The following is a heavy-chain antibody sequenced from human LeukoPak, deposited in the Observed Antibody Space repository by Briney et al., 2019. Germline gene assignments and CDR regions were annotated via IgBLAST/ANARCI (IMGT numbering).Heavy chain of an antibody. CDR2: ISSSSSYI. J-gene: IGHJ3*02. Sequence: GGSLRLSCAASGFTFSSYSMNWVRQAPGKGLEWVSSISSSSSYIYYADSVKGRFTISRDNSKNTLYLQMNSLRAEDTAVYYCAKEDYGDYHDAFDIWGQGTMVTVSS. CDR3: AKEDYGDYHDAFDI. D-gene: IGHD4-17*01. CDR1: GFTFSSYS. V-gene: IGHV3-21*04.